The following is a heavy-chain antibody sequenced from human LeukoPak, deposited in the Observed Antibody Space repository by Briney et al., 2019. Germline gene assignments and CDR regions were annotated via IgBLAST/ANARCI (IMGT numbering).Heavy chain of an antibody. CDR3: ARDGSSSSSAASDYYYYGMDV. V-gene: IGHV1-46*01. J-gene: IGHJ6*02. CDR1: GYTFTSYY. D-gene: IGHD6-13*01. CDR2: INPSGGST. Sequence: ASVKVSCKASGYTFTSYYMHWVRQAPGQGLEWMGIINPSGGSTSYAQKFQGRVTMTRDTSTSTVYMELSSLRSEDTAVYYCARDGSSSSSAASDYYYYGMDVWGQGTTVTVFS.